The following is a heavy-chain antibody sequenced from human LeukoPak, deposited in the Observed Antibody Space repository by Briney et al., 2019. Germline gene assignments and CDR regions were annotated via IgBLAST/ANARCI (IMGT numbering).Heavy chain of an antibody. Sequence: SQTLSLICTVSGGSISSGPYYGGWIRQPAGKGLEWIGRIYSSGRTNYNPSLKSRVTISLDTSKNQISLKLSSVTAADTAVYYCARDPYGEDWFDPWGQGTLVTVSS. V-gene: IGHV4-61*02. CDR2: IYSSGRT. J-gene: IGHJ5*02. CDR1: GGSISSGPYY. D-gene: IGHD4-17*01. CDR3: ARDPYGEDWFDP.